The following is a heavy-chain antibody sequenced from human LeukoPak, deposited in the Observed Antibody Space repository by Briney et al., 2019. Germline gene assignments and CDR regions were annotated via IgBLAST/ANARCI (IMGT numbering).Heavy chain of an antibody. CDR2: IPSNGGTT. Sequence: PGGSLRLSCSASGFTFSGYAMHWVRQAPGKGLEYVSGIPSNGGTTYYADSVKGRLTISRDNSKNTRYLQMSSLRAEDTAVYFCVRDRVVVTASFDCWGQGTLVTVSS. J-gene: IGHJ4*02. CDR1: GFTFSGYA. CDR3: VRDRVVVTASFDC. V-gene: IGHV3-64D*06. D-gene: IGHD2-21*02.